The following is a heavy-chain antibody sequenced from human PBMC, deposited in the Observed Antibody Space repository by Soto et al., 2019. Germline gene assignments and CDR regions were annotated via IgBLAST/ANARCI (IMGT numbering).Heavy chain of an antibody. Sequence: GGSLRLSCAASGFTFSSSAMSWVRQAPGKGLEWVSAISGSAGNIYYADSVKGRFTISRDNSKNTLYLQMNSLRAEDTAVYYCASNMVFGEYGMDVWGQGTTVTVSS. CDR2: ISGSAGNI. CDR3: ASNMVFGEYGMDV. CDR1: GFTFSSSA. J-gene: IGHJ6*02. V-gene: IGHV3-23*01. D-gene: IGHD3-10*02.